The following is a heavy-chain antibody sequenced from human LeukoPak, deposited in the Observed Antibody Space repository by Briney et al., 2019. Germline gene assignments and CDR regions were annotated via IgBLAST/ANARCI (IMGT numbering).Heavy chain of an antibody. J-gene: IGHJ6*03. CDR1: GYTFTGHY. CDR2: ITPNSGDT. Sequence: ASVKVSCKASGYTFTGHYIHWVRQAAGQGLEWMGRITPNSGDTNYPQKFQGRVTMTRDTSISTAYMELSRLKSDDTAVYYCAREPGGFGMDVWGEGTTVTVSS. V-gene: IGHV1-2*06. CDR3: AREPGGFGMDV. D-gene: IGHD3-3*01.